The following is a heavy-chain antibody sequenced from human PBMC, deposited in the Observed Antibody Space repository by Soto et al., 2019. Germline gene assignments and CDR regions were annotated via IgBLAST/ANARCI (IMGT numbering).Heavy chain of an antibody. CDR2: RYRSGGGV. J-gene: IGHJ4*02. Sequence: GASLTLACPASGFTFSDYAIMWIRQVPGKGLQCVSGRYRSGGGVPCADSVKRRFTISRENSAYSAYLQMKNLRVDDTAVYYCARDAVPFAGMWLAHDWGQG. D-gene: IGHD5-12*01. CDR3: ARDAVPFAGMWLAHD. V-gene: IGHV3-23*01. CDR1: GFTFSDYA.